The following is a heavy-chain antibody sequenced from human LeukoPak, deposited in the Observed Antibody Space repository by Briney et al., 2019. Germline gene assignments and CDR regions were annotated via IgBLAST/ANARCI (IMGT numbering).Heavy chain of an antibody. CDR2: IYYSGST. CDR1: GASVSSFY. CDR3: ARGRVPGLRYFDWLSYYFDY. J-gene: IGHJ4*02. D-gene: IGHD3-9*01. V-gene: IGHV4-59*02. Sequence: ETLSLTCTVSGASVSSFYWNWIRQPPGKGLEWIGYIYYSGSTNYNPSLKSRVTISVDTSKNQFSLKLSSVTAADTAVYYCARGRVPGLRYFDWLSYYFDYWGQGTLVTVSS.